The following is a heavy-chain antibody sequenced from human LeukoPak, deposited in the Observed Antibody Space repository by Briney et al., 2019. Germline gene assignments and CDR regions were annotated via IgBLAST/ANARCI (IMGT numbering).Heavy chain of an antibody. CDR1: GGSISGYY. CDR2: IYYSGST. J-gene: IGHJ4*02. CDR3: ANYHDYSNFQGAYYLDY. D-gene: IGHD4-11*01. Sequence: PSETLSLTCTVSGGSISGYYWSWIRQPPGKGLEWSGNIYYSGSTNYNPSLKSRVTISVDTSKNQFSLKLSSVTAADTAVYYCANYHDYSNFQGAYYLDYWGQGTLVTVSS. V-gene: IGHV4-59*08.